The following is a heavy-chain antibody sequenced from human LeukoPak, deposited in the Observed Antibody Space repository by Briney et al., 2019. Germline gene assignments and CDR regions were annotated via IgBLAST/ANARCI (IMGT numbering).Heavy chain of an antibody. J-gene: IGHJ3*01. CDR1: GFTFSSYW. V-gene: IGHV3-7*01. Sequence: QAGGSLRLSCAASGFTFSSYWMSWVRQAPGKGLEWVANIKQDGSEKYYVDSVKGRFTISRGNAKNSLYLQMNSLRAEDTAVYYCARDGEAGYYDFWSGYYISWGQGTMVTVSS. CDR2: IKQDGSEK. D-gene: IGHD3-3*01. CDR3: ARDGEAGYYDFWSGYYIS.